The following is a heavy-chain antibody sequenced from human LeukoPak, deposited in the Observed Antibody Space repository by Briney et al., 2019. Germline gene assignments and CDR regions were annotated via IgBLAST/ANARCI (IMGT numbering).Heavy chain of an antibody. V-gene: IGHV4-59*01. Sequence: PSETLSLTCTVSGGSISFYHWSWIRQSPGKELEWIGDISKSGSTNYMPSLKSRVTISVDTSNQFSLKLSSVTAADTAVYYCARAGSGWYGGRLFEFWGPGALVAVSS. CDR1: GGSISFYH. J-gene: IGHJ4*02. CDR2: ISKSGST. D-gene: IGHD6-13*01. CDR3: ARAGSGWYGGRLFEF.